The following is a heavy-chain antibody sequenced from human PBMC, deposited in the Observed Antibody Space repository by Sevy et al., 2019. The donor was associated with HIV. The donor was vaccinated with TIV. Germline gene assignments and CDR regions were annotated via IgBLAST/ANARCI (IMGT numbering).Heavy chain of an antibody. CDR1: GFTFDDYA. CDR3: AKDKGYCTNGVCYTSYYYYGMDV. J-gene: IGHJ6*02. Sequence: GGSLRLSCAASGFTFDDYAMHWVRQAPGKGLEWVSGISWNSGSIGYADSVKGRFTISRDNAKNALYLQMNSLRAEDTALYYCAKDKGYCTNGVCYTSYYYYGMDVWGQGTTVTVSS. V-gene: IGHV3-9*01. CDR2: ISWNSGSI. D-gene: IGHD2-8*01.